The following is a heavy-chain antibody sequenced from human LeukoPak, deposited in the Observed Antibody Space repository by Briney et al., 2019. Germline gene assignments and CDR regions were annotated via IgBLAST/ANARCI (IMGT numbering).Heavy chain of an antibody. CDR1: GLTFSNYA. V-gene: IGHV3-23*01. J-gene: IGHJ4*02. CDR3: AGGAYYDSSSDY. CDR2: ISGSGGST. D-gene: IGHD3-22*01. Sequence: GGSLRLSCAASGLTFSNYAMSWVRQAPGKGLEWISTISGSGGSTYYADSVKGRFTISRDNSRNTLYLQMNNLRAEATAVYYCAGGAYYDSSSDYWGQGTLVTVSS.